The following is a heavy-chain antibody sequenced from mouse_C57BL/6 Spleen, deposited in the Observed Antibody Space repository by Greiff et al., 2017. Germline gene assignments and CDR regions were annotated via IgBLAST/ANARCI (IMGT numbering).Heavy chain of an antibody. CDR3: TRETAQVTFAY. V-gene: IGHV1-82*01. Sequence: QVKLQQSGPELVKPGASVKISCKASGYAFSSSWMNWVKQRPGKGLEWIGRIYPGDGDTNYNGTFKGKATLTADKSSSTAYMQLSSLTSEDSAVYFCTRETAQVTFAYWGQGTLVTVSA. J-gene: IGHJ3*01. D-gene: IGHD3-2*02. CDR2: IYPGDGDT. CDR1: GYAFSSSW.